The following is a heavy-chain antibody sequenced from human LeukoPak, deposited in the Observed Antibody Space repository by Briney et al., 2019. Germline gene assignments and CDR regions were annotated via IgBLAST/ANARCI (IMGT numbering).Heavy chain of an antibody. J-gene: IGHJ4*02. CDR3: AKDPSSGWYEGWYFDY. CDR1: GFTFRNCG. D-gene: IGHD6-19*01. Sequence: GGSLRLSCVASGFTFRNCGMTWVRQAPGKGLEWVSTISGSDDGTYYADSVRGRFTISRDNSKNTLYLQMNSLRAEDTAVYYCAKDPSSGWYEGWYFDYWGQGTLVTVSS. V-gene: IGHV3-23*01. CDR2: ISGSDDGT.